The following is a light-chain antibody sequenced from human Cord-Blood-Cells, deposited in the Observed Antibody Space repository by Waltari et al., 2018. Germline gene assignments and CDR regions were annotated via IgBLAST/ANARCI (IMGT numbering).Light chain of an antibody. J-gene: IGKJ4*01. CDR1: QSISSY. Sequence: DIQMNQSPSSLSASVGARVTITCRASQSISSYLNWYQQKPGKAPKLLIYAASSLQSGVPSRFSGSGSGTDFTRTISSLQPEDFATYYCQQSYSTPRTFGGGTKVEIK. V-gene: IGKV1-39*01. CDR2: AAS. CDR3: QQSYSTPRT.